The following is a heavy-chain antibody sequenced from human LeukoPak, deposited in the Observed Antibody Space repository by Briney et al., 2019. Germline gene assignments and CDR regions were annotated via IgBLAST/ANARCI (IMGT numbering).Heavy chain of an antibody. V-gene: IGHV3-21*04. D-gene: IGHD6-19*01. CDR3: AKDSSGWYFGWFDP. CDR2: ISSSSSYI. J-gene: IGHJ5*02. CDR1: GFTFSSYS. Sequence: GGSLRLSCAASGFTFSSYSMNWVRQAPGKGLEWVSSISSSSSYIYYADSVKGRFTTSRDNAKNSLYLQMNSLRAEDTAVYYCAKDSSGWYFGWFDPWGQGTLVTVSS.